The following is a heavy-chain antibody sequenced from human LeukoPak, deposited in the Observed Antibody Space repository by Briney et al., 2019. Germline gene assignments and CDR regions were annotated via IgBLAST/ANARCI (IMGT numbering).Heavy chain of an antibody. J-gene: IGHJ4*02. V-gene: IGHV3-64D*09. CDR2: ISSHGDST. D-gene: IGHD1-26*01. CDR1: GFTFSSYA. Sequence: GGSLRLSCSASGFTFSSYAMHWVRQAPGKGLEYVSAISSHGDSTYYADSVKGRFTISRDNSKSTLYLQMSSLRAEDTAVHYCVKFGGNYSRFGYFDYWGQGTLVTVSS. CDR3: VKFGGNYSRFGYFDY.